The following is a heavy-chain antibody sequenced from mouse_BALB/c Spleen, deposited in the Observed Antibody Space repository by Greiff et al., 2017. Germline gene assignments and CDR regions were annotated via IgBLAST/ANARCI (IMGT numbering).Heavy chain of an antibody. D-gene: IGHD1-1*01. CDR1: GFTFTDYY. J-gene: IGHJ4*01. CDR2: IRNKANGYTT. Sequence: EVKLVESGGGLVQPGGSLRLSCATSGFTFTDYYMSWVRQPPGKALEWLGFIRNKANGYTTEYSASVKGRFTISRDNSQSILYLQMNTLRAEDSATYYCARDGPYYYGSSYYAMDYWGQGTSVTVSS. CDR3: ARDGPYYYGSSYYAMDY. V-gene: IGHV7-3*02.